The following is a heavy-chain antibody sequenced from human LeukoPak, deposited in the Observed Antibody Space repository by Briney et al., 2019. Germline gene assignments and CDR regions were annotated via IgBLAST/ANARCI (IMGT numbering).Heavy chain of an antibody. Sequence: GESLKISCKGSGYSFTSYWIGWVRQMPGKGLEWMGIIYPGDSGTRYSPSFQGQVTISADKSISTAYLQWSSLKASDTAMHYCARQSDELGLLWFDPWGQGTLVTVSS. CDR3: ARQSDELGLLWFDP. D-gene: IGHD1-7*01. J-gene: IGHJ5*02. V-gene: IGHV5-51*01. CDR1: GYSFTSYW. CDR2: IYPGDSGT.